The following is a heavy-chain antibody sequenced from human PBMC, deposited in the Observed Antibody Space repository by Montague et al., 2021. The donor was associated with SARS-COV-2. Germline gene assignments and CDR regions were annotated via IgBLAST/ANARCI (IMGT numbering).Heavy chain of an antibody. V-gene: IGHV4-34*01. CDR1: GGSFSGYY. CDR2: INHSGST. CDR3: ASVPFYGSGTSFGMDV. J-gene: IGHJ6*02. D-gene: IGHD3-10*01. Sequence: SETLSLTCAVYGGSFSGYYWSWIRQPPGKGLEWIGEINHSGSTNYNPSLKSRVTISVDTYKNQFSLKLSSVAAADTAVYYCASVPFYGSGTSFGMDVWGQGTTVTVSS.